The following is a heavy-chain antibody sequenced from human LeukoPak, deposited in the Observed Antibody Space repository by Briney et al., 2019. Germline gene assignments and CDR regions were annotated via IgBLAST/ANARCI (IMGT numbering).Heavy chain of an antibody. D-gene: IGHD3/OR15-3a*01. Sequence: GGSLRLSCAASGFTFSSYGMHLVRQAPGKGLEWVAVRSYDGSNKYYADSVKGRFTISRDNSKNTLYLQMNSLRAEDTAVYYCAIQALGLVVYYYYYGMDVWGQGTTVTVSS. J-gene: IGHJ6*02. CDR2: RSYDGSNK. V-gene: IGHV3-30*03. CDR1: GFTFSSYG. CDR3: AIQALGLVVYYYYYGMDV.